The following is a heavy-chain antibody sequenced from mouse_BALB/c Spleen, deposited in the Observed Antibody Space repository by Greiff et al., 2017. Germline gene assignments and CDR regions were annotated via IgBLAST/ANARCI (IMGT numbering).Heavy chain of an antibody. J-gene: IGHJ4*01. CDR3: ASQSDFMDY. V-gene: IGHV5-9-3*01. CDR2: ISSGGSYT. CDR1: GFTFSSYA. Sequence: EVQGVESGGGLVKPGGSLKLSCAASGFTFSSYAMSWVRQTPEKRLEWVATISSGGSYTYYPDSVKGRFTISRDNAKNTLYLQMSSLRSEDTAMYYGASQSDFMDYWGQGTSVTVSS.